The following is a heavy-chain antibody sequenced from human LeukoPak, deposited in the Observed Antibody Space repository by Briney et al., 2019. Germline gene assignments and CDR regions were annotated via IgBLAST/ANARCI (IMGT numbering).Heavy chain of an antibody. Sequence: GGSLRLSCAASGITFSTSGMHWARQAPGRGLEWVAFIRHDGSIKNYADSVKGRSTISRDNSKNTLYLQMNSLRAEDTAVYYCAKDSLADIDYWGQGTLVTVSS. D-gene: IGHD3-16*01. CDR3: AKDSLADIDY. V-gene: IGHV3-30*02. J-gene: IGHJ4*02. CDR1: GITFSTSG. CDR2: IRHDGSIK.